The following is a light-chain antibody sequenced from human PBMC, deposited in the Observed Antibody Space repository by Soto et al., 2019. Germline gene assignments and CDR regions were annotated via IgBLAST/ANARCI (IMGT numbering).Light chain of an antibody. J-gene: IGKJ4*01. CDR3: QQYDRSPLT. Sequence: EIVLTQSPGTLSLSPGERATLSCRASQSVSSSFLAWYQQKPGQAPRLLIYGASSWATGIPDRFSGSGSGTDFTLTISRLEPEDVAVYYCQQYDRSPLTFGGGTKVEIK. CDR2: GAS. CDR1: QSVSSSF. V-gene: IGKV3-20*01.